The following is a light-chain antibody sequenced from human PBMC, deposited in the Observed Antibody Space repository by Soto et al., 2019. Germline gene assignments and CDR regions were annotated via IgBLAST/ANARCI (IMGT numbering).Light chain of an antibody. CDR1: ETISHY. CDR3: QQSSSTPLT. CDR2: GAS. J-gene: IGKJ4*01. Sequence: IHMTQSPSSLSASVGDRFTLTCRASETISHYLNWYQQKPGKAPKLLIYGASKLQSGVPSRFSASGSGTDFTLTIASLQAEDFATYYCQQSSSTPLTFGGGTKVDNK. V-gene: IGKV1-39*01.